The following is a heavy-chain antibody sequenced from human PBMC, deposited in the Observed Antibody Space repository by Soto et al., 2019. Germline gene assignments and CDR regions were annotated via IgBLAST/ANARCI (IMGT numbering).Heavy chain of an antibody. CDR3: AKDSRLWFGHREHYYYMDV. CDR1: GFTFDDYA. Sequence: EVQLVESGGGLVQPGRSLRLSCAASGFTFDDYAMHWVRQAPGKGLEWVSGISWNSGSIGYADSVKGRFTISRDNAKNSLYLQMNSLRAEDTALYYCAKDSRLWFGHREHYYYMDVWGKGTTVTVSS. V-gene: IGHV3-9*01. J-gene: IGHJ6*03. D-gene: IGHD3-10*01. CDR2: ISWNSGSI.